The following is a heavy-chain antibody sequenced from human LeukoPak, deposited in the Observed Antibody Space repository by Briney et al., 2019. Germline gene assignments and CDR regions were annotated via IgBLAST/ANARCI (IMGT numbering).Heavy chain of an antibody. J-gene: IGHJ6*02. Sequence: SETLSLTCTVSGGSMSSYYWSWIRQPPGKGLEWIGYIYYSGNTNYNPSLKSRVTISVDTSKNQFSLKMRSVTAADTAVYYCARDRDGYNYGSLYYGMDVWGQGTTVTVSS. D-gene: IGHD5-24*01. CDR2: IYYSGNT. CDR3: ARDRDGYNYGSLYYGMDV. CDR1: GGSMSSYY. V-gene: IGHV4-59*01.